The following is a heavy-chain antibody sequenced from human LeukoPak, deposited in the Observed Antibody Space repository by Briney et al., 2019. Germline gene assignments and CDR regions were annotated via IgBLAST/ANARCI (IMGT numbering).Heavy chain of an antibody. J-gene: IGHJ3*02. CDR3: ARFAGYTSDWLDAFDI. V-gene: IGHV1-2*02. D-gene: IGHD6-19*01. Sequence: ASVKVSCKASGYTFSGYYMHWVRQAPGQGLEWMGWINPNSGGTNYAQKFQGRVTMTRDTSISTAYMELSRLRSDDTAVYYCARFAGYTSDWLDAFDIWGQGTMVTVSS. CDR1: GYTFSGYY. CDR2: INPNSGGT.